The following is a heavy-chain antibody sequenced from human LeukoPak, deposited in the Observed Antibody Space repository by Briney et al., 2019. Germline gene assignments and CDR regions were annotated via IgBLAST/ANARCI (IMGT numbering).Heavy chain of an antibody. Sequence: SQTLSLTCAISGDSVSSNSAAWNWIRQSPSRGLEWLGRTYYRSKWYNDYAVSVKSRITINPDTSKNQFSLQLNSVTPEDTAVHYCAREGYSYGYGLLWFDYWGQGTLVTVSS. J-gene: IGHJ4*02. CDR1: GDSVSSNSAA. D-gene: IGHD5-18*01. CDR2: TYYRSKWYN. V-gene: IGHV6-1*01. CDR3: AREGYSYGYGLLWFDY.